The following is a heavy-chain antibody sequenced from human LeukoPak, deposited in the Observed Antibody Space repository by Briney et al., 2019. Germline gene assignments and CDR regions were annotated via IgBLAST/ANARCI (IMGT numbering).Heavy chain of an antibody. V-gene: IGHV3-30-3*01. Sequence: GQSLRLSCAVSGFTFRRYAMHWVRQAPGKGLEWVAVISYDGSKKADSVKGRFTISRDNSKNTLYLQMTSLRAEDTAVYYCARDSSDYWGQGTLVTVSS. J-gene: IGHJ4*02. CDR3: ARDSSDY. CDR1: GFTFRRYA. CDR2: ISYDGSKK.